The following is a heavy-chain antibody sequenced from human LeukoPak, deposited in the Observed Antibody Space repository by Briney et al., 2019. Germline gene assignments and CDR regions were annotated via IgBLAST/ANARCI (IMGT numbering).Heavy chain of an antibody. Sequence: GGSLRLSCAASGFTFSSYGMHWVRQAPGKGLVWVAFIRYDGSNKYYADSVKGRFTISRDNSKNTLYLQMNSLRAEDTAVYYCAKFEEVSSGWCSGNDAFDIWGQGTMVTVSS. CDR3: AKFEEVSSGWCSGNDAFDI. CDR1: GFTFSSYG. J-gene: IGHJ3*02. D-gene: IGHD6-19*01. V-gene: IGHV3-30*02. CDR2: IRYDGSNK.